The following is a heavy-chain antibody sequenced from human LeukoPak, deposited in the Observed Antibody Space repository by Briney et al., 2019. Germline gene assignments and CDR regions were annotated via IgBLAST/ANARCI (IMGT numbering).Heavy chain of an antibody. V-gene: IGHV3-48*03. Sequence: GVSLRLSCAASGFTFSSYELNCVRGAPGKGLEWVSYISRTASSIYCADAVKGRFTISRDNAKNSLYLQMSSLRAEDTAVYYCARDRCTSTSCFLDYWGQGPLVSVSS. CDR1: GFTFSSYE. J-gene: IGHJ4*02. D-gene: IGHD2-2*01. CDR2: ISRTASSI. CDR3: ARDRCTSTSCFLDY.